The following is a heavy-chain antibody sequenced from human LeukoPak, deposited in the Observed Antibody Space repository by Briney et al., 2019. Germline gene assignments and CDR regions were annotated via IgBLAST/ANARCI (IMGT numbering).Heavy chain of an antibody. CDR1: GGSFSGYY. D-gene: IGHD1-26*01. J-gene: IGHJ4*02. CDR2: INHSGST. CDR3: ARRRYSGSYYPDY. Sequence: PSETQSLTCAVYGGSFSGYYWSWIRQPPGKGLEWIGEINHSGSTNYNPSLKSRVTISVDTSKNQFSLKLSSVTAADTAVYYCARRRYSGSYYPDYWGQGTLVTVSS. V-gene: IGHV4-34*01.